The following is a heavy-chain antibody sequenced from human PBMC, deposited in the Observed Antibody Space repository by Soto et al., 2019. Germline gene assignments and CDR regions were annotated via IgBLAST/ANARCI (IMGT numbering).Heavy chain of an antibody. CDR2: IWYDGSNK. Sequence: GGSLRLSCAASGFTFSSYGMHWVRQAPGKGLEWVAVIWYDGSNKYYADSVKGRFTISRDNSKNTLYLQMNSLRAEDTAVYYCARDNRGVVGATTCDYWGQGTLVTVSS. CDR1: GFTFSSYG. V-gene: IGHV3-33*01. D-gene: IGHD1-26*01. CDR3: ARDNRGVVGATTCDY. J-gene: IGHJ4*02.